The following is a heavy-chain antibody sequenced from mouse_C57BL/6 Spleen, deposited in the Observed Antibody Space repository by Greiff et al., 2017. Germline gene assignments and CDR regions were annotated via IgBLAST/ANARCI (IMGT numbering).Heavy chain of an antibody. CDR3: ARREARYAMDD. V-gene: IGHV1-54*01. J-gene: IGHJ4*01. CDR1: GYAFTNYL. CDR2: INPGSGGT. Sequence: LQESGAELVRPGTSVKVSCKASGYAFTNYLIEWVKLRPGQGLEWIGVINPGSGGTNYNETFKGKATLTADKSSSTSYLQLSSLTSEDSAVYYCARREARYAMDDWGQGTSVTVSS.